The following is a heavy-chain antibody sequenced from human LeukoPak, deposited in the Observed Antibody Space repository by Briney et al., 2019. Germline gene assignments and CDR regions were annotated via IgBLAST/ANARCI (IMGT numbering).Heavy chain of an antibody. V-gene: IGHV3-7*03. CDR2: IKQDGSEK. J-gene: IGHJ6*02. D-gene: IGHD6-13*01. Sequence: PGGSLRLSCVASGFTFGKYWMSWVRQAPGKGLEWVANIKQDGSEKYYVDSVKGRFTISRDNAKNSLYLQMNSLRAEDTAVYYCARDKSRSSSWYKFYYYGMDVWGQGTTVTVSS. CDR3: ARDKSRSSSWYKFYYYGMDV. CDR1: GFTFGKYW.